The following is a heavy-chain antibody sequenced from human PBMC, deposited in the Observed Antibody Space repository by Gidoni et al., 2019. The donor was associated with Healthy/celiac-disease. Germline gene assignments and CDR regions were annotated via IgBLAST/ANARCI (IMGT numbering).Heavy chain of an antibody. D-gene: IGHD2-21*01. Sequence: QVQLQESGPGLAKPSGNLSLTSTVAGRTISSYYWSWIRQPPGKGLECLGDIWYSGSTTYNPSLKSRVTISVDTSTNQFAMKLSSVTAADTAVYYGAREVIDGEIFGWFDPWGQGTLVTVSS. V-gene: IGHV4-59*01. J-gene: IGHJ5*02. CDR3: AREVIDGEIFGWFDP. CDR2: IWYSGST. CDR1: GRTISSYY.